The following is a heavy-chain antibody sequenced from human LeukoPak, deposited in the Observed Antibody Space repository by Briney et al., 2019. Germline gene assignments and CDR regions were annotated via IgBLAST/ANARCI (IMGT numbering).Heavy chain of an antibody. Sequence: GGSLGLSCAASGFTFSSYEMNWVRQAPGKGLEWVSYISSSGSTIYYADSVKGRFTISRDNAKNSLYLQMNSLRAEDTAVYYCARDVPHYYDSIPHGAFDIWGQGTMVTVSS. D-gene: IGHD3-22*01. V-gene: IGHV3-48*03. CDR2: ISSSGSTI. J-gene: IGHJ3*02. CDR3: ARDVPHYYDSIPHGAFDI. CDR1: GFTFSSYE.